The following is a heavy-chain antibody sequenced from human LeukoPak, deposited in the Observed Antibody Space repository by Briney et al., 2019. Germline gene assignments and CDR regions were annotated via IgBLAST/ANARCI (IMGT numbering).Heavy chain of an antibody. CDR1: GFTFDNYA. D-gene: IGHD3-10*01. V-gene: IGHV3-9*01. J-gene: IGHJ4*02. CDR3: AKDMNSYGSGSSYNPWGPFDS. Sequence: GGSLRLSCAASGFTFDNYAMHWVRQAPGKGLEWVSGIAWNSGNTGFADSVKGRFTIPRDNAENSLSLQMNCLTPEDTAFYFCAKDMNSYGSGSSYNPWGPFDSWGQGTLVTVSS. CDR2: IAWNSGNT.